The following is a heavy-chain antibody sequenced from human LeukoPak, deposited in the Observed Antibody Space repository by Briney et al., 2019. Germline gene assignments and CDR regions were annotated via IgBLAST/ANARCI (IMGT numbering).Heavy chain of an antibody. Sequence: PSETLSLTCTVSGGSISSYYWSWIRQPPGKGLEWIGYIYYSGSTNYNPSLKSRVTISVDTSKNQFSLKLSSVTAADTAVYYCARAHRGFDYWGQGTLVTVSS. J-gene: IGHJ4*02. V-gene: IGHV4-59*01. CDR2: IYYSGST. CDR1: GGSISSYY. CDR3: ARAHRGFDY. D-gene: IGHD1-14*01.